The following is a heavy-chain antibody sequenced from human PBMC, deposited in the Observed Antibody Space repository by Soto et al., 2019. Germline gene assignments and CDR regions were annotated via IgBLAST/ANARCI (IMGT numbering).Heavy chain of an antibody. CDR2: IYYSGST. V-gene: IGHV4-59*01. D-gene: IGHD3-10*01. CDR3: AMNQSYYYGSGINRWFDP. Sequence: SETLSLTCTVSGGSISSYYWSWIRQPPGKGLEWIGYIYYSGSTNYNPSLKSRVTISVDTSKNQFSLKLSSVTAADTAVYYCAMNQSYYYGSGINRWFDPWGQGTLVTVSS. J-gene: IGHJ5*02. CDR1: GGSISSYY.